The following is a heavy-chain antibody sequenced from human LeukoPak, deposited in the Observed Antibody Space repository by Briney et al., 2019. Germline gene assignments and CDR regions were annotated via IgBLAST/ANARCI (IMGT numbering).Heavy chain of an antibody. D-gene: IGHD1-26*01. CDR3: ARDEGELPIY. J-gene: IGHJ4*02. CDR2: IYYSGST. CDR1: GGSISSSSYY. Sequence: PSETLSLTCTVSGGSISSSSYYWGWIRQPPGKGLEWIGSIYYSGSTYYNPSLKSRVTISVDTSKNQFSLKLSSVTAADTAVYYCARDEGELPIYWGQGTLVTVSS. V-gene: IGHV4-39*07.